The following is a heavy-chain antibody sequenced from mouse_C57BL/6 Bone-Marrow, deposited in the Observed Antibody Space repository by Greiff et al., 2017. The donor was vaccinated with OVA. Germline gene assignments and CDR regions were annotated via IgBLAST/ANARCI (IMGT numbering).Heavy chain of an antibody. V-gene: IGHV1-53*01. D-gene: IGHD1-1*01. CDR1: GYTFTSYW. J-gene: IGHJ2*01. CDR3: EKVDYGSRFDY. Sequence: QVQLQQPGTELVKPGASVKLSCKASGYTFTSYWMHWVKQRPGQGLEWIGNINPSNGGTNYNEKFKSKATLTVDKSSSTAYMQLSSLTSEDSAVYSGEKVDYGSRFDYWGQGTTLTVSS. CDR2: INPSNGGT.